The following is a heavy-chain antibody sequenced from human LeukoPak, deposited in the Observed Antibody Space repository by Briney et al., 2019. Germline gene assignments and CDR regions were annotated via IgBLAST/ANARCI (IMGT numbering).Heavy chain of an antibody. CDR3: ANRIAVAGTVY. Sequence: GGSLRLSCAASGFTFSSYAMSWVRQAPGKGLEWVSAICGSGGSTYYADSVKGRFTISRDNSKNTLYLQMNSLRAEDTAVYYCANRIAVAGTVYWGQGTLVTVSS. J-gene: IGHJ4*02. V-gene: IGHV3-23*01. CDR2: ICGSGGST. D-gene: IGHD6-19*01. CDR1: GFTFSSYA.